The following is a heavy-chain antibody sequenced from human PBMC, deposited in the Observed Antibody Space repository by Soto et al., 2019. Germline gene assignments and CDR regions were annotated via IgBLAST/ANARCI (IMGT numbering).Heavy chain of an antibody. Sequence: VQLVESGGGLVQPGGSLRLSCVASGFTFSNYWMSWVRQAPGKGLEWVANIKEDGSEKYYVDSVKGRFTISRDNAKNSLYLQMNSLRAEDTAVYYCANDPHGSGGSCPNMDVYGKGTTVTFYS. V-gene: IGHV3-7*01. CDR3: ANDPHGSGGSCPNMDV. D-gene: IGHD2-15*01. CDR2: IKEDGSEK. CDR1: GFTFSNYW. J-gene: IGHJ6*03.